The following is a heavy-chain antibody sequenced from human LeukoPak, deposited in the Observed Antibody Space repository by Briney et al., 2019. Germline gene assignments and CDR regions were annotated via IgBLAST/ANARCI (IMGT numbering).Heavy chain of an antibody. CDR2: ISSSGNTT. V-gene: IGHV3-48*04. CDR3: ARDGGSSWYFDY. Sequence: GGSLRLSCAVSGFPFSTFWMSWVRQAPGKGLECVSYISSSGNTTYHADSVKGRFTISRDNAKNSLYLQMSSLRAEDTAVYYCARDGGSSWYFDYWGQGTLVTVSS. D-gene: IGHD6-13*01. CDR1: GFPFSTFW. J-gene: IGHJ4*02.